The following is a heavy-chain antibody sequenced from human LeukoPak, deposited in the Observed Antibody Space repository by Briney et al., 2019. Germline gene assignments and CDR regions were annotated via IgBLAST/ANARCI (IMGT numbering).Heavy chain of an antibody. V-gene: IGHV3-74*01. Sequence: GGSLRLSCAASEFTFSSYEMNWVRQAPGKGLVWVSHIDNDGSGTSYADSVTGRFTISRDSAKNTVYLQMNSLRAEDSAVYYCARCQCTSTTCPPGLSCGAFDIWGQGTTVTVSS. CDR2: IDNDGSGT. D-gene: IGHD2/OR15-2a*01. CDR3: ARCQCTSTTCPPGLSCGAFDI. CDR1: EFTFSSYE. J-gene: IGHJ3*02.